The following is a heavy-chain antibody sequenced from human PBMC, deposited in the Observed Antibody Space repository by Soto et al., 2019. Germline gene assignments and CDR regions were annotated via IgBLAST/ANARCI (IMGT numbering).Heavy chain of an antibody. CDR2: ISGSGGST. J-gene: IGHJ5*02. V-gene: IGHV3-23*01. D-gene: IGHD3-10*01. CDR3: AKDPLAHSMVRGVILVGIRFDP. Sequence: GGSLRLSCAASGFTFSSYAMSWVRQAPGKGLEWVSAISGSGGSTYYADSVKGRFTISRDNSKNTLYLQMNSLRAEDTAVYYCAKDPLAHSMVRGVILVGIRFDPWGQGTLVTVSS. CDR1: GFTFSSYA.